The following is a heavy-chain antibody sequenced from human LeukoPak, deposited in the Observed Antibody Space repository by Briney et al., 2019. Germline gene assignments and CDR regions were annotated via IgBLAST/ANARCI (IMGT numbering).Heavy chain of an antibody. D-gene: IGHD3-10*01. CDR2: INPNSGGT. CDR3: ARGARRFGESYPYY. V-gene: IGHV1-2*04. J-gene: IGHJ4*02. Sequence: ASVKVSCKASGYTFTGYYMHWVRQAPGQGLEWMGWINPNSGGTNYAQKFQGWVIMTRDTSISTAYMELSRLRSDDTAVYYCARGARRFGESYPYYWGQGTLVTVSS. CDR1: GYTFTGYY.